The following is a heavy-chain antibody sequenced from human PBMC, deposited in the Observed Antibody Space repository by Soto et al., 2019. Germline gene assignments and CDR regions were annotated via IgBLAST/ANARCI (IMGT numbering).Heavy chain of an antibody. Sequence: QVQLVQSGAEVKKPGASVKVSCKASGYTFTSYGISWVRQAPGQGLEWMGWISAYNGNTNYAQKLRGRVPMTTDTSTSTAYMERRSLTSDDTAVYYCARGSPSTSVWYKGPYYNWFDPWGQGTLVTVSS. CDR2: ISAYNGNT. D-gene: IGHD6-19*01. CDR1: GYTFTSYG. CDR3: ARGSPSTSVWYKGPYYNWFDP. J-gene: IGHJ5*02. V-gene: IGHV1-18*01.